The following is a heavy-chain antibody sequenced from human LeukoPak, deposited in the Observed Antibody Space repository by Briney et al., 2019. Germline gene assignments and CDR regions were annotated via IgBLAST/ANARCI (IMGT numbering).Heavy chain of an antibody. CDR3: ARPRAPYYYDSSNYYGYYYMDV. CDR2: IYYSGNT. CDR1: GGSISSSSYY. Sequence: SETLSLTCTVSGGSISSSSYYWGWIRQPPGKGLEWIGNIYYSGNTYYNSSLKSRVTISVDTSKNQFSLKLSSVTAADTAVYYCARPRAPYYYDSSNYYGYYYMDVWGKGTTVTISS. V-gene: IGHV4-39*01. J-gene: IGHJ6*03. D-gene: IGHD3-22*01.